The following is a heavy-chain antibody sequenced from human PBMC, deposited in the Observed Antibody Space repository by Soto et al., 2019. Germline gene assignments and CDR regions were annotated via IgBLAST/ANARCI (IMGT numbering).Heavy chain of an antibody. CDR2: IYYSGST. V-gene: IGHV4-31*03. D-gene: IGHD3-10*01. CDR3: ARDSKYYGSGNSPPYYYGMHV. CDR1: GGSISSGGYY. Sequence: PSETLSLTCTVSGGSISSGGYYWSWIRQHPGKGLEWIGYIYYSGSTYYNPSLKSRVTISVDTSKNQLSLKLSSVTAADTAVYYCARDSKYYGSGNSPPYYYGMHVWGQGTPATVYS. J-gene: IGHJ6*02.